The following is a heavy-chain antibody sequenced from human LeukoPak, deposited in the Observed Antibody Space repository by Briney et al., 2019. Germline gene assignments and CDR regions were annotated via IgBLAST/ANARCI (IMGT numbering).Heavy chain of an antibody. CDR2: IGGSDGRT. CDR3: AKDSSSYDWGYMDV. CDR1: GFTFSTYA. D-gene: IGHD3-22*01. J-gene: IGHJ6*03. Sequence: GGSLRLSCAASGFTFSTYAMSWVRQAPGKGLEWVSLIGGSDGRTRYADSVKGRFTISRDNSKNTLYLEMNSLRAGDTAVYYCAKDSSSYDWGYMDVWGKGTTVTISS. V-gene: IGHV3-23*01.